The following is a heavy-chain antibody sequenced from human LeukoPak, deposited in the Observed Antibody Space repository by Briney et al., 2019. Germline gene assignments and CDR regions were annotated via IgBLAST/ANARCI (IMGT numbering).Heavy chain of an antibody. J-gene: IGHJ4*02. D-gene: IGHD3-10*01. CDR2: IKSKTDGGTT. CDR1: GFTFSNAW. Sequence: GGSLRLSCAASGFTFSNAWMNWVRQAPGKGLEWVGRIKSKTDGGTTDYAAPVKGRFTISRDDSKNTLYLQMNSPKTEDTAVYYCTTSLWFGESSFDYWGQGTLVTVSS. CDR3: TTSLWFGESSFDY. V-gene: IGHV3-15*07.